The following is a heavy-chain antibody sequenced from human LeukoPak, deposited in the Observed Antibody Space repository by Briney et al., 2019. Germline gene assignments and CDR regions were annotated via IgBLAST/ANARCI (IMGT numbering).Heavy chain of an antibody. J-gene: IGHJ3*02. V-gene: IGHV3-66*01. D-gene: IGHD6-6*01. CDR2: IYSGGST. Sequence: PGGSLRLSCAASGFTFNSYGMHWVRQAPGKGLEWVSIIYSGGSTYHADSVKGIFIISRDNSKNTLYLQMNILRAEDTAVYYCASYRYGSSFAFDIWGQGTMVTVSS. CDR1: GFTFNSYG. CDR3: ASYRYGSSFAFDI.